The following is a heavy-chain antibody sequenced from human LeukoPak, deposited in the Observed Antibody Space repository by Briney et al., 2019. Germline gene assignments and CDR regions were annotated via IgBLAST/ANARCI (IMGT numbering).Heavy chain of an antibody. D-gene: IGHD1-1*01. CDR3: AKEVEVGAFDI. Sequence: PGGSLRLSCAASGFTFSTYAMSWVRQAPGKGLEWVAVISYDGSNKYYADSVKGRFTISRDNSKNTLYLQMNSLRAEDTAVYCCAKEVEVGAFDIWGQGTMVTVSS. V-gene: IGHV3-30*18. CDR2: ISYDGSNK. CDR1: GFTFSTYA. J-gene: IGHJ3*02.